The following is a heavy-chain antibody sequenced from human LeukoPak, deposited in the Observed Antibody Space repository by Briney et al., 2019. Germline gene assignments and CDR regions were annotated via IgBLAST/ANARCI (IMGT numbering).Heavy chain of an antibody. J-gene: IGHJ6*02. D-gene: IGHD3-3*01. Sequence: ASVKVSCKPSGYTFTSYDINWVRQATGQGLEWMGWMNPNSGNTGYAQKFQGRVTMTRNTSISTAYMELSSLRSEDTAVYYCARGRTTYDFWSGYYSLNYYYYGMDVWGQGTTVTVSS. CDR2: MNPNSGNT. CDR1: GYTFTSYD. V-gene: IGHV1-8*01. CDR3: ARGRTTYDFWSGYYSLNYYYYGMDV.